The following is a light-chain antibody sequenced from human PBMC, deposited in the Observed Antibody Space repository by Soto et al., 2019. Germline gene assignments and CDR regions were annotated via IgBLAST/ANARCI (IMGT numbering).Light chain of an antibody. CDR2: DAS. J-gene: IGKJ1*01. V-gene: IGKV3-11*01. CDR1: QSISSD. CDR3: QQRNSWPRT. Sequence: EIVLTQSPATLSLSPGETATVSCRASQSISSDLAWYQQKPGQAPRLLIYDASNSATGIPARFSGSGSGTDFSLTISSLEPEGFAVYYCQQRNSWPRTFGQGTKVEVK.